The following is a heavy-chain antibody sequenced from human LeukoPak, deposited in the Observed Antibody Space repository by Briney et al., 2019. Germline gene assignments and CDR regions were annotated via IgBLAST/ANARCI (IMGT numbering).Heavy chain of an antibody. CDR3: ARGQYYGSGSYYRN. V-gene: IGHV4-34*01. CDR2: INHSGST. J-gene: IGHJ4*02. D-gene: IGHD3-10*01. CDR1: GGSFSGYY. Sequence: SPSETLSLTCAVYGGSFSGYYWSWIRQPPGKGLEWIGEINHSGSTNYNPSLKGRVTISVDTSKNQFSLKLSSVTAADTAVYYCARGQYYGSGSYYRNWGQGTLVTVSS.